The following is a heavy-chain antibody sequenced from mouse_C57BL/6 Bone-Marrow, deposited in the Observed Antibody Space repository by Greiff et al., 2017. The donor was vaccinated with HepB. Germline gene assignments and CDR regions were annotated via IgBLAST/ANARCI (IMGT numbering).Heavy chain of an antibody. CDR2: IDPSDIET. D-gene: IGHD1-1*01. CDR1: GYTFTSYW. J-gene: IGHJ3*01. Sequence: QVQLQQPGAELVRPGSSVKLSCKASGYTFTSYWMHWVKQRPIQGLEWIGNIDPSDIETHYNQKFKDKATLTVDKSSSTAYMQLSSLTSEDSAVYYCARTYGSSLAWFAYWGQGTLVTVSA. CDR3: ARTYGSSLAWFAY. V-gene: IGHV1-52*01.